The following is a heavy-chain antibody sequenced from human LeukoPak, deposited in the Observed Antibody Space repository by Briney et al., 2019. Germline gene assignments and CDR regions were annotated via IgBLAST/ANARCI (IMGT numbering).Heavy chain of an antibody. J-gene: IGHJ4*02. D-gene: IGHD6-19*01. CDR2: INPNSGGT. V-gene: IGHV1-2*02. Sequence: ASVKVSCKASGYTFTGYYMHWVRQAPGQGLEWMGWINPNSGGTNYAQKFQGRVTMTRDTSISTAYMALSRLRSDDTAVYYCARASIAVAGTDYFDYWGQGTLVTVSS. CDR3: ARASIAVAGTDYFDY. CDR1: GYTFTGYY.